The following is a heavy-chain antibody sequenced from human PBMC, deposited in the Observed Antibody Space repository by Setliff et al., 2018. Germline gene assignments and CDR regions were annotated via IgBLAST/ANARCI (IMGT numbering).Heavy chain of an antibody. Sequence: PGESLKISFKASGYIFTNYWIGWVRQIPGKGLDWMGVIYPGDSDTRYSPSFQGQVTISADKSINTAYLQWSSLKASDTAIYYCTRHEDRNKCTSSSCYRENDAFDVWGRGAMVTVSS. D-gene: IGHD2-2*01. CDR3: TRHEDRNKCTSSSCYRENDAFDV. J-gene: IGHJ3*01. CDR2: IYPGDSDT. CDR1: GYIFTNYW. V-gene: IGHV5-51*01.